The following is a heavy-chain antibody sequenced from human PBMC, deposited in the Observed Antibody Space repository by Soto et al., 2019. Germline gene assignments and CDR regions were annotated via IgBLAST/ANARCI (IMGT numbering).Heavy chain of an antibody. CDR3: ARHVNLPLAGTGFDS. Sequence: PSETLSLTCTVSGGSISSSSYYWGRIRQPPGEGLEWIGSIYYSGSTYYNPSLKSRVTISVDTSKNQFSLKLSSVTAADTAVYYYARHVNLPLAGTGFDSWGRGTLVTVSS. V-gene: IGHV4-39*01. J-gene: IGHJ4*02. CDR2: IYYSGST. CDR1: GGSISSSSYY. D-gene: IGHD6-19*01.